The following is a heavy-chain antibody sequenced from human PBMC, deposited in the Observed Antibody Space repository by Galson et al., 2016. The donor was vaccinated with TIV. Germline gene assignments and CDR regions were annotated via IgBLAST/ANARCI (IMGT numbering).Heavy chain of an antibody. CDR2: ISYDEKYK. Sequence: SLRLSCAASGFTFSSHGIHWVRQAPGKGLEWVAVISYDEKYKHYAVSVKGRFTISRDNSKNMVYLQMNSLRPEDTAVYFCAKDPRIYGDYLLAYFDYWGQGILVTVSS. CDR3: AKDPRIYGDYLLAYFDY. CDR1: GFTFSSHG. D-gene: IGHD4-17*01. V-gene: IGHV3-30*18. J-gene: IGHJ4*02.